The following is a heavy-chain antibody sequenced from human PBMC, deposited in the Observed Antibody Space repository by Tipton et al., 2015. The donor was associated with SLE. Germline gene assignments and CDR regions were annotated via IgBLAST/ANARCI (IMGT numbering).Heavy chain of an antibody. Sequence: TLSLTCTVSGGSISSYYWSWIRQPPGKGLEWIGYIYYSGSTNYNPSLKSRVTISVDTSKNQFSLKLSPVTAADTAVYYCATKLVDTAMVPLYYYYYYMDVWGKGTTVTVSS. CDR2: IYYSGST. CDR1: GGSISSYY. CDR3: ATKLVDTAMVPLYYYYYYMDV. D-gene: IGHD5-18*01. J-gene: IGHJ6*03. V-gene: IGHV4-59*01.